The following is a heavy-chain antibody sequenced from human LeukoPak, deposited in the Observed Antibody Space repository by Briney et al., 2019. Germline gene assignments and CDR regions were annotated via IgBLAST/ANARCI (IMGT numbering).Heavy chain of an antibody. Sequence: PSETLSLTCTVSGGSVSGYYWIWIRQPPGKGLEWIGNIYYTGNTNYNPSLKSRVTMSVDPSKNQFSLRLQSVTAEDTAVYYCARSCNGGSCYPGVDVWGQGTTVTVSS. CDR2: IYYTGNT. CDR3: ARSCNGGSCYPGVDV. D-gene: IGHD2-15*01. V-gene: IGHV4-59*02. J-gene: IGHJ6*02. CDR1: GGSVSGYY.